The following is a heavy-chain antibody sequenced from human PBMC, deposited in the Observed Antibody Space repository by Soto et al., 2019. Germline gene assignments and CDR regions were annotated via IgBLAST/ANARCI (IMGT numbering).Heavy chain of an antibody. J-gene: IGHJ3*01. Sequence: ASVKGACKASGYTFNKDGCNWGRQAPGQGLEWMGRISAFNDYTNLAQKFQGRVTLTTDASTNTAYMELQILRSDDTAMYYCARGRGVVIPAGTPDAFDVWGQGTKVTVPS. CDR3: ARGRGVVIPAGTPDAFDV. CDR2: ISAFNDYT. V-gene: IGHV1-18*01. D-gene: IGHD6-13*01. CDR1: GYTFNKDG.